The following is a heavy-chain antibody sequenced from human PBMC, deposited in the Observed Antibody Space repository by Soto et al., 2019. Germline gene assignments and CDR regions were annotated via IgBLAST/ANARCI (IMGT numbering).Heavy chain of an antibody. CDR3: AKSGLDF. V-gene: IGHV3-73*01. D-gene: IGHD3-3*01. J-gene: IGHJ4*02. CDR1: GFTFSGSA. CDR2: IRSKPNNYAT. Sequence: GGSLRLSCAASGFTFSGSAMHWVRQASGKGLEWVGRIRSKPNNYATAYAASVKGRFTISRDDSKNTAYLQMNSLKTEDTAIYYCAKSGLDFWGQGTLVTVSS.